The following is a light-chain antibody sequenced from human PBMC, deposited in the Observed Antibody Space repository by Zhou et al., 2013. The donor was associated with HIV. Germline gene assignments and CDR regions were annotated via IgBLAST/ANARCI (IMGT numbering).Light chain of an antibody. CDR1: RDISES. CDR2: RAS. CDR3: QQYAELPIT. Sequence: GDRVSVTCQASRDISESLSWYHQKPGKAPTLLIFRASQLEAGVPSRFRGGISGTYFTFTITSLQPEDTGTYFCQQYAELPITFGGGPGWTS. V-gene: IGKV1-33*01. J-gene: IGKJ4*01.